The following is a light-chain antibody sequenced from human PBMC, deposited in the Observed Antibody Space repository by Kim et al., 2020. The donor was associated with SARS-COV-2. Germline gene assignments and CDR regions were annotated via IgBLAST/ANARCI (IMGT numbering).Light chain of an antibody. CDR3: NSRDSSGNHGV. J-gene: IGLJ3*02. V-gene: IGLV3-19*01. Sequence: AWGNIIRTTCEGDSLRNYDASWYQQNPRQAPVVVIYSKNNRPSGIPDRFSGSSSGNAASLTITGDQVEDEADYYCNSRDSSGNHGVFGGGTQLTVL. CDR1: SLRNYD. CDR2: SKN.